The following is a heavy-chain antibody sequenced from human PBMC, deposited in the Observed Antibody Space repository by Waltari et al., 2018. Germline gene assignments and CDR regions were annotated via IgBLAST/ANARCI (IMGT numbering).Heavy chain of an antibody. CDR2: ISSFGTT. J-gene: IGHJ6*03. Sequence: EVQLVESGGGLVQPGGSLRLSCAASGFTFSGDNMNWVRQAPGKGLEWLSYISSFGTTDYADSVKGRFTISRDNADNSLSLQMNSLRAEDTAVYYCARAKTGDYYYYYMDVWGKGTTVTISS. CDR3: ARAKTGDYYYYYMDV. V-gene: IGHV3-48*04. CDR1: GFTFSGDN. D-gene: IGHD3-10*01.